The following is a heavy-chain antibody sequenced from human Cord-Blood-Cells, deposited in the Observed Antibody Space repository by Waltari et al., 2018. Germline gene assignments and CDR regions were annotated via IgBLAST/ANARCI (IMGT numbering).Heavy chain of an antibody. CDR1: GFPFSSYA. CDR2: ISYDGSNK. V-gene: IGHV3-30-3*01. CDR3: ARDEAGRSGSYFDY. J-gene: IGHJ4*02. D-gene: IGHD1-26*01. Sequence: QVQLVESGGGVVQPGRSLRLSCAASGFPFSSYAMPWVRHAPGKGREWVAVISYDGSNKYYADSVKGRFTISRDNSKNTLYLQMNSLRAEDTAVYYCARDEAGRSGSYFDYWGQGTLVTVSS.